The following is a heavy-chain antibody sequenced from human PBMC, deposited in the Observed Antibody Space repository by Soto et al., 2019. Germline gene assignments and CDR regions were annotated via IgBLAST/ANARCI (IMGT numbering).Heavy chain of an antibody. D-gene: IGHD2-8*01. V-gene: IGHV3-48*02. CDR3: ARVGRGVYGMDV. CDR2: ITSDSSTI. Sequence: EVQLVESGGGLVQPGGSLRLSCAASGFAFSTYSINWVRQAPGKGLEWFSYITSDSSTISYADSVKGRFTVSRDNAKNSLYLQMXSLRDEDTAVYYCARVGRGVYGMDVWGQGXSVTVSS. CDR1: GFAFSTYS. J-gene: IGHJ6*02.